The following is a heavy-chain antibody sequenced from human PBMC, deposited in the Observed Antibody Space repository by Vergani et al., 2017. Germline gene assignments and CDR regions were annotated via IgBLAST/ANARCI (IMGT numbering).Heavy chain of an antibody. CDR1: EFTFETNT. CDR3: TTACGLYYLHGEYFQY. J-gene: IGHJ1*01. Sequence: EVQLLESGGGLVQPGGSRRPSCAGAEFTFETNTMAYVRQAPGKGLEWVATISSGGGDIFYADSVKGGFTISSDNSKNTLFLQMNSLKDEDTAVYYCTTACGLYYLHGEYFQYWGRGTLVSVSS. D-gene: IGHD3-10*01. V-gene: IGHV3-23*01. CDR2: ISSGGGDI.